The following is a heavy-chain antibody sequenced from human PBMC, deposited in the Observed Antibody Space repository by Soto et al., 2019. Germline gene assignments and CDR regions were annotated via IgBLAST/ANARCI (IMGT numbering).Heavy chain of an antibody. CDR1: GGSISSSSYY. CDR2: IYYSGST. V-gene: IGHV4-39*07. D-gene: IGHD2-15*01. J-gene: IGHJ4*02. Sequence: SETLSLTCTVSGGSISSSSYYWGWIRQPPGKGLEWIGSIYYSGSTYYNPSLKSRVTISVDTSKNQFSLKLSSVTAEDTAVYYCAKETLGYCSSGSCRIDYWGQGTLVTVSS. CDR3: AKETLGYCSSGSCRIDY.